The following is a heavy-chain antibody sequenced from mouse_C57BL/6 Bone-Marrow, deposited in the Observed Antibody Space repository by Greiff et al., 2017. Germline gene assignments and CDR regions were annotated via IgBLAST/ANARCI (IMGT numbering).Heavy chain of an antibody. CDR2: INPENGDT. Sequence: VQLQQSGAELVRPGASVKLSCTASGFNIKDDYMHWVKQRPEQGLEWIGWINPENGDTEYATKFQGKATITADTSSNTAYRQLSSLTSEDTAVYYCAPYGYGGPWFAYWGQGTLVTVSA. CDR1: GFNIKDDY. D-gene: IGHD2-2*01. CDR3: APYGYGGPWFAY. J-gene: IGHJ3*01. V-gene: IGHV14-4*01.